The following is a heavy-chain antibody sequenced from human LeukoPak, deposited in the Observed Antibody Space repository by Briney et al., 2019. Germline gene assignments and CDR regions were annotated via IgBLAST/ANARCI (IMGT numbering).Heavy chain of an antibody. D-gene: IGHD2-2*01. CDR2: ISSSGGTI. CDR1: GFTFRDSA. Sequence: PGGSLRLSCAASGFTFRDSAMSWVRQAPGKGLEWVSYISSSGGTIYYADSVKGRFTISRDNAKNSLYLQMNSLRAEDTAVYYCARDLSYCTITSCSYYYYGMDVWGRGTTVTVSS. V-gene: IGHV3-11*04. J-gene: IGHJ6*02. CDR3: ARDLSYCTITSCSYYYYGMDV.